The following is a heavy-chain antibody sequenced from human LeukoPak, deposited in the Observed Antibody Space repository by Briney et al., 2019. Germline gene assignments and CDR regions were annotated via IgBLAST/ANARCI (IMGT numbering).Heavy chain of an antibody. CDR1: GGSISSGDYY. CDR3: ARRHCSSTSCYVDV. J-gene: IGHJ6*04. Sequence: SQTLSLTCTVSGGSISSGDYYWSWLRQPPGKGLEWIGYIYYSGSTYYNPSLKSRVTISVDTSKNQFSLKLSSVTAADTAVYYCARRHCSSTSCYVDVWGKGTTVTVSS. V-gene: IGHV4-30-4*08. D-gene: IGHD2-2*01. CDR2: IYYSGST.